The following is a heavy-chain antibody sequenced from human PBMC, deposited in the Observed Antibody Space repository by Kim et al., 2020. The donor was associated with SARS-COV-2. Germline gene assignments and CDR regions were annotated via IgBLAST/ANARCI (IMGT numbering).Heavy chain of an antibody. CDR1: GGSISSYY. CDR3: ARDLGGLLWFGELSY. V-gene: IGHV4-59*01. J-gene: IGHJ4*02. Sequence: ETLSLTCTVSGGSISSYYWSWIRQPPGKGLEWIGYIYYSGSTNYNPSLKSRVTISVDTSKNQFSLKLSSVTAADTAVYYCARDLGGLLWFGELSYWGQGTLVTVSS. CDR2: IYYSGST. D-gene: IGHD3-10*01.